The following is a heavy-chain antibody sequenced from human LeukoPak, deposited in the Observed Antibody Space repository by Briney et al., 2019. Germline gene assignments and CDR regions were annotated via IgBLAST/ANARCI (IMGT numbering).Heavy chain of an antibody. CDR1: GGSISSYY. CDR2: IYYSGST. D-gene: IGHD3-22*01. J-gene: IGHJ4*02. CDR3: ARLGGDIMIVVVPYFDY. V-gene: IGHV4-59*12. Sequence: SQTLSLTCTVSGGSISSYYWSWIRQPPGKGLEWIGYIYYSGSTNYNPSLKSRVTISVDTSKNQFSLKLSSVTAADTAVYYCARLGGDIMIVVVPYFDYWGQGTLVTVSS.